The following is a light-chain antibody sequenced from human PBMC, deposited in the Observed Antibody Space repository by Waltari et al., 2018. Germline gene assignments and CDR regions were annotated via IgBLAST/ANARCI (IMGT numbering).Light chain of an antibody. CDR3: GTWDGSLSAWV. Sequence: QPVLTQPPSMSAAPGPKVTIPCSGSSPNTGPNFGTWYQQFPGTVPKLLIYDNTERLSGIPDRFSGSKSGTSAALDITGLQPGDEADYYCGTWDGSLSAWVFGEGTRLTVL. CDR2: DNT. J-gene: IGLJ3*02. CDR1: SPNTGPNF. V-gene: IGLV1-51*01.